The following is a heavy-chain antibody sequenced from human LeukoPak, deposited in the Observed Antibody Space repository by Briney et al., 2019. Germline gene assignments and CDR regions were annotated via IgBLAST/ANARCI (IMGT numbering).Heavy chain of an antibody. CDR3: ARAVGYCSSTSCYVGAFDI. D-gene: IGHD2-2*01. CDR2: IYHSGST. J-gene: IGHJ3*02. CDR1: GYSISSGYY. V-gene: IGHV4-38-2*01. Sequence: SETLSLTCAVSGYSISSGYYWGCIRRPPGKGLEWIGSIYHSGSTYYNPSLKSRVTISVDTSKNQFSLKLSSVTAADTAVYYCARAVGYCSSTSCYVGAFDIWGQGTMVTVSS.